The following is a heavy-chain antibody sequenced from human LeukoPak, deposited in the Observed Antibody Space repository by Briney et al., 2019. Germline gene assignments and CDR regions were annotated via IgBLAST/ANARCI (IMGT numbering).Heavy chain of an antibody. CDR2: ITTSGSTT. J-gene: IGHJ3*02. V-gene: IGHV3-11*04. CDR3: ARDGYSSSWSERDAFDI. Sequence: GGSLRLSCAASGFTFSNYYMSWARQAPGKGLEWISYITTSGSTTVYADSVKGRFTVSRDNAKNSLYLQMNSLRAEDTAVYYCARDGYSSSWSERDAFDIWGQGTMVTVSS. D-gene: IGHD6-13*01. CDR1: GFTFSNYY.